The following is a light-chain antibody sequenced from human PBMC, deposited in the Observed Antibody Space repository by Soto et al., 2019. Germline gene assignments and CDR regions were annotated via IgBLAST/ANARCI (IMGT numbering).Light chain of an antibody. CDR2: DAS. J-gene: IGKJ4*01. CDR1: QSVSSY. V-gene: IGKV3-11*01. Sequence: EIVLTQSPATLSLSPGERATLSCRASQSVSSYLAWYQQKPGQAPRLLIYDASSRATGIPARFSGSGSGTAFTLTISSLEPEDFPVYYCQQRSNCLFGGGTKVEIK. CDR3: QQRSNCL.